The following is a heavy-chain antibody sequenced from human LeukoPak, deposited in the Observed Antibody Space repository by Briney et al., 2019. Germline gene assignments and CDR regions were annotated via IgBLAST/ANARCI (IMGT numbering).Heavy chain of an antibody. D-gene: IGHD6-13*01. CDR2: INHSGST. CDR1: SGSISSTSYY. V-gene: IGHV4-39*07. CDR3: ARGSRQQLVRSDYFDY. Sequence: SETLSLTCTAFSGSISSTSYYWGWIRQPPGKGLEWIGKINHSGSTNYNPSLKSRVTISVDTSKNQFSLKLSSVTAADTAVYYCARGSRQQLVRSDYFDYWGQGTLVTVSS. J-gene: IGHJ4*02.